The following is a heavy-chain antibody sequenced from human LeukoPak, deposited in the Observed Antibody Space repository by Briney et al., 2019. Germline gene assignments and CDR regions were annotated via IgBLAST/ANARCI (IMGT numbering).Heavy chain of an antibody. D-gene: IGHD6-13*01. CDR2: ISSSSSYI. J-gene: IGHJ4*02. V-gene: IGHV3-21*01. Sequence: GGSLRLSCAASGSTFSSYSMNWVRQAPGKGLEWVSSISSSSSYIYYADSVKGRFTISRDNAENSLYPQMNSLRAEDTAVYYCAGMAHGDYWGQGTLVTVSS. CDR1: GSTFSSYS. CDR3: AGMAHGDY.